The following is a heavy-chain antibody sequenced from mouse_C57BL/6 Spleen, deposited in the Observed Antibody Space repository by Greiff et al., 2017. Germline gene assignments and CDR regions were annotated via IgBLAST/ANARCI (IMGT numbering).Heavy chain of an antibody. Sequence: QVQLQQPGAELVKPGASVKLSCKASGYTFTSYWMHWVKQRPGQGLEWIGMIHPNSGSTNYNEKFKSKATLTVAKASSTAYMQLSSLTSEDSAVYYCARTGRDWYFDVGGTGTTVTVSS. V-gene: IGHV1-64*01. J-gene: IGHJ1*03. CDR3: ARTGRDWYFDV. D-gene: IGHD4-1*01. CDR2: IHPNSGST. CDR1: GYTFTSYW.